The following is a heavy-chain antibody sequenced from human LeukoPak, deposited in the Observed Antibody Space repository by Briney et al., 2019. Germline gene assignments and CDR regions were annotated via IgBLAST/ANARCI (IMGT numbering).Heavy chain of an antibody. CDR3: TRSLVDDHGGNSPYYFDS. J-gene: IGHJ4*02. CDR2: IISKANNNAT. CDR1: GFIFSVSA. V-gene: IGHV3-73*01. Sequence: GGSLKLSCAASGFIFSVSALQWGPQALGKGLYWVARIISKANNNATAYAASMRDRFSISTDDSKNTIYLQLTCLKTEHTSVYYCTRSLVDDHGGNSPYYFDSWGQGTLVTVSS. D-gene: IGHD4-23*01.